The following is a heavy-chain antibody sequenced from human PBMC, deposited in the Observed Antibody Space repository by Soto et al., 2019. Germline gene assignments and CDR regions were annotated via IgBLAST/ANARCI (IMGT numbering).Heavy chain of an antibody. CDR3: ARGEALVPAAYYYYYGMDV. CDR1: GYTFTSYG. V-gene: IGHV1-18*01. CDR2: ISAYNGNT. Sequence: ASVKVSCKASGYTFTSYGISWVRQAPGQGLEWMGWISAYNGNTNYAQKLQGRVTMTTDTSTSTAYMELRSLRSDDTAVYYCARGEALVPAAYYYYYGMDVWGQGTTVTVSS. D-gene: IGHD2-2*01. J-gene: IGHJ6*02.